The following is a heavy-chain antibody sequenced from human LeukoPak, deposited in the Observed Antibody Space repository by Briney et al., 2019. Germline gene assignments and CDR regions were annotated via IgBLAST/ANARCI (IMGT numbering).Heavy chain of an antibody. CDR2: MDEYGSDI. CDR1: GFTFSSYG. CDR3: ARPRGCGSARCNNFDY. D-gene: IGHD2-2*01. J-gene: IGHJ4*02. Sequence: GGSLRLSCAAFGFTFSSYGMHWVRQAPGKGLEWVAIMDEYGSDIFYVESVKGRFIISRANARNSLYLQMNNLRAEDTAVYYCARPRGCGSARCNNFDYWGQGTLVTVSS. V-gene: IGHV3-7*01.